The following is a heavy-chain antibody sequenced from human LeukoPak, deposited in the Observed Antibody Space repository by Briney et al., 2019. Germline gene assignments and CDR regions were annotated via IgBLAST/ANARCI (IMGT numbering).Heavy chain of an antibody. Sequence: GASVKLSCKASGYTFTSYDINWVRQATGQGLEWMGWMNPNSGNTGYAQKFQGRVTITRNTSISTAYMELSSLRSEDTAVYYCARGTRIAARLRVYYFDYWGQGTLVTVSS. V-gene: IGHV1-8*03. CDR2: MNPNSGNT. J-gene: IGHJ4*02. CDR1: GYTFTSYD. CDR3: ARGTRIAARLRVYYFDY. D-gene: IGHD6-6*01.